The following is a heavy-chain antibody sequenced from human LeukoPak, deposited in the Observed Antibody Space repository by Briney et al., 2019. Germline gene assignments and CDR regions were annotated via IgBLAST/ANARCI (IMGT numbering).Heavy chain of an antibody. Sequence: SETLSLTCAVYGGSFSGYYWSWIRQPPGKGLEWIGEINHSGSTNYNPSLKSRVTISVDTSKNQFSLKLSSVTAADTAVYYCARDRRSPYYYHYGMDVWGQGTTVTVSS. V-gene: IGHV4-34*01. CDR3: ARDRRSPYYYHYGMDV. CDR1: GGSFSGYY. D-gene: IGHD3-16*02. J-gene: IGHJ6*02. CDR2: INHSGST.